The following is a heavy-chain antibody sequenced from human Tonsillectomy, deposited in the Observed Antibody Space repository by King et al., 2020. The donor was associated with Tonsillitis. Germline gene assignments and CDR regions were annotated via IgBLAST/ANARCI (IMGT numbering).Heavy chain of an antibody. V-gene: IGHV3-11*05. CDR1: GFTFSDYY. Sequence: VQLVESGGGLVKPGGSLRLSCAASGFTFSDYYMSWIRQAPGKGLEWVSYIRGNSCYTNYADSRRGRFTISRDNAKNSLYLQMNSLRAEDTALYYCARVPKLEDWYFDLWGRGTLVTVSS. CDR2: IRGNSCYT. CDR3: ARVPKLEDWYFDL. D-gene: IGHD1-1*01. J-gene: IGHJ2*01.